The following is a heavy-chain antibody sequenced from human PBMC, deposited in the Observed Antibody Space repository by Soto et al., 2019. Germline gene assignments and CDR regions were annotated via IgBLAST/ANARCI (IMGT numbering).Heavy chain of an antibody. D-gene: IGHD1-26*01. CDR2: ISYDGSQK. V-gene: IGHV3-30*18. CDR3: VKEMAGSYYSAYHFDY. J-gene: IGHJ4*02. Sequence: QVQLVESGGGVVQPGKSLSLSSVASGFTFSSYGMHWVRQAPGKGLEWVALISYDGSQKYFGVSVKGRFTISRDNSKNTLYLEMNSLRGDDTALYYCVKEMAGSYYSAYHFDYWGQGTQVTVSS. CDR1: GFTFSSYG.